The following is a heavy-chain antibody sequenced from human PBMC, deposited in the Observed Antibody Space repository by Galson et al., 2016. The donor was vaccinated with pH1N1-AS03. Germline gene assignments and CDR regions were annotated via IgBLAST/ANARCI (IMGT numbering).Heavy chain of an antibody. Sequence: SLRLSCAASGFSFSTYSVHWVRQAPGRGLEWVALISYDGTKKFYADSVRGRFTISRDTSKSTVYLQMNSLRVEDTAVYYCTRASGSGWYGSYYDYWGQGTLVPVSS. CDR2: ISYDGTKK. J-gene: IGHJ4*02. CDR1: GFSFSTYS. CDR3: TRASGSGWYGSYYDY. V-gene: IGHV3-30*04. D-gene: IGHD6-19*01.